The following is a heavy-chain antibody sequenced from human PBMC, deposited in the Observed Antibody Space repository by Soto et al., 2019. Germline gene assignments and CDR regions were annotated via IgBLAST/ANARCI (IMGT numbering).Heavy chain of an antibody. V-gene: IGHV4-59*01. CDR3: AREVDSSGWYGAWFDP. D-gene: IGHD6-19*01. CDR2: IYYSGST. J-gene: IGHJ5*02. Sequence: KTSETLSLTCTVSGGSISSYYWSWIRQPPGKGLEWIGYIYYSGSTNYNPSLKSRVTISVDTSKNQFSLKLSSVTAADTAVYYCAREVDSSGWYGAWFDPRGQGTLVTVSS. CDR1: GGSISSYY.